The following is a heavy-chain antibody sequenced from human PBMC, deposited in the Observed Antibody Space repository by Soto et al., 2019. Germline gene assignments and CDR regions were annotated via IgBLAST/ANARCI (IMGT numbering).Heavy chain of an antibody. CDR2: INSDGSST. CDR3: ARDSSPDYDFWSGFYTYFDY. CDR1: GFTFSSHW. Sequence: GGSLRLCCAVSGFTFSSHWMHWVRQAPGKGLVWVSRINSDGSSTNYADSVKGRFTISRDNAKNTLYLQMNSLRADDTAVYYCARDSSPDYDFWSGFYTYFDYWGQRALVTVSS. J-gene: IGHJ4*02. D-gene: IGHD3-3*01. V-gene: IGHV3-74*01.